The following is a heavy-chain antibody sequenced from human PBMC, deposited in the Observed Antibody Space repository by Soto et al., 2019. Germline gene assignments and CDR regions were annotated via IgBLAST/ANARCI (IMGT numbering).Heavy chain of an antibody. CDR1: GGPFSRGGYY. CDR2: IFYTGST. V-gene: IGHV4-31*03. Sequence: SETLSLTCTVSGGPFSRGGYYWSWIRQHPGKGLECIGYIFYTGSTYYNPTLKSRVTMSVDTSKRQFSLNLSSVTAADTAVYYCARRYGASFDYWGQGTLVTVSS. J-gene: IGHJ4*02. CDR3: ARRYGASFDY. D-gene: IGHD4-17*01.